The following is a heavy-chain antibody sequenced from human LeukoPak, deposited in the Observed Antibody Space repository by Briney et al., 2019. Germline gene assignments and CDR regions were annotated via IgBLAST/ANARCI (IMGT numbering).Heavy chain of an antibody. CDR3: TRGTSWFFTN. CDR1: GGSISSSSYY. CDR2: IYYSGST. V-gene: IGHV4-39*07. Sequence: SETLSLTCTVSGGSISSSSYYWGWIRQPPGKGLEWIGSIYYSGSTYYNPSLKSRVTISVDTSKNQFSLKLSSVTAADTAVYYCTRGTSWFFTNWGQGILVTVSS. D-gene: IGHD6-13*01. J-gene: IGHJ1*01.